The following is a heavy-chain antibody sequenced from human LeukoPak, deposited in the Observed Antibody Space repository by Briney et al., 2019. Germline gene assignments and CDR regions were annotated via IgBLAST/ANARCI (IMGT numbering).Heavy chain of an antibody. CDR3: AKDRPADFWSGYSRDSLDY. CDR1: GFTFSDYY. V-gene: IGHV3-11*01. CDR2: ISSSGSTI. Sequence: GGSLRLSCAASGFTFSDYYMSGIRQAPGKGREWVSYISSSGSTIYYADSVKGRFTISRDNAKNSLYLQMNSLRAEDTAVYYCAKDRPADFWSGYSRDSLDYWGQGTLVTVSS. D-gene: IGHD3-3*01. J-gene: IGHJ4*02.